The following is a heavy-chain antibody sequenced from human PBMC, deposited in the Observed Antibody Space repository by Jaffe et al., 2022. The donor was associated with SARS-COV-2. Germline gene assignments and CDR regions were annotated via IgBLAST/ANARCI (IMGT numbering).Heavy chain of an antibody. CDR1: GYTFTGYF. D-gene: IGHD6-13*01. J-gene: IGHJ4*02. CDR2: INPNTGGT. V-gene: IGHV1-2*02. CDR3: AKDQYFGYSNSWPCDF. Sequence: QVQLVQSGAEVKKPGASVKVSCKASGYTFTGYFIHWLRQAPGQGLEWMGCINPNTGGTYYAQKFQGRVTMTRDTSISTAYMELGSLRSDDTAVYYCAKDQYFGYSNSWPCDFWGQGALVTVSS.